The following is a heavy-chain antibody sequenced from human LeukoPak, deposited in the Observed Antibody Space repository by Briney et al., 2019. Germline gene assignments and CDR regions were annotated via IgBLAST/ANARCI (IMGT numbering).Heavy chain of an antibody. V-gene: IGHV3-23*01. Sequence: GGSPRLSCAASGFSFSSYVLSRVRQAPGKGLEWVSAISGSGGSTYYADSVKGRFTISRDNSKNTLYLQMNSLRAEDTAVYYCAKAYCGGDCNRPSDASDFWGERPAVTVSS. D-gene: IGHD2-21*02. CDR2: ISGSGGST. CDR3: AKAYCGGDCNRPSDASDF. CDR1: GFSFSSYV. J-gene: IGHJ3*01.